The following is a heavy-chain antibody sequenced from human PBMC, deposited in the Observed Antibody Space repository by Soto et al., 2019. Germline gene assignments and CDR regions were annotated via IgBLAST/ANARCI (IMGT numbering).Heavy chain of an antibody. CDR3: ARVYSESYPYFDF. V-gene: IGHV3-23*01. J-gene: IGHJ4*02. CDR2: ISGSGGST. Sequence: GGSLRLSCAASGFTFRSYTMTWVRQAPGKGLEWVSAISGSGGSTYYADSVKGRLTISRDNSKTMLYLQMNSLRAEDTALYHCARVYSESYPYFDFWGPGTLVTAPQ. D-gene: IGHD1-26*01. CDR1: GFTFRSYT.